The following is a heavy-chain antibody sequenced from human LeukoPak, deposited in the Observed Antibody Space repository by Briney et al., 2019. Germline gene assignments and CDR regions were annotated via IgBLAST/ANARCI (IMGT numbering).Heavy chain of an antibody. D-gene: IGHD5-12*01. J-gene: IGHJ4*02. Sequence: GGSLRLSCAASGFTFSSYAMSRVRQAPGKGLERVSGVSGSGGSTYYADSVKGRFTISRDNSKNTLYLQMNSLRAEDTAVYYCAKDLDIVATITGNWGQGTLVTVSS. V-gene: IGHV3-23*01. CDR3: AKDLDIVATITGN. CDR2: VSGSGGST. CDR1: GFTFSSYA.